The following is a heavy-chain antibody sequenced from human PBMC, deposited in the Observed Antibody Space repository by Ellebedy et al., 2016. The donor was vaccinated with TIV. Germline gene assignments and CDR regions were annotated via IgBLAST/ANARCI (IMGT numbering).Heavy chain of an antibody. D-gene: IGHD3-22*01. CDR1: GYTFTSYG. Sequence: ASVKVSXXASGYTFTSYGISWVRQAPGQGLEWMGWISAYNGNTNYAQKLQGRVTMTTDTSTSTAYMELRSLRSDDTAVYYCARDPATYDSSVFDYWGQGTLVTVSS. V-gene: IGHV1-18*01. CDR3: ARDPATYDSSVFDY. J-gene: IGHJ4*02. CDR2: ISAYNGNT.